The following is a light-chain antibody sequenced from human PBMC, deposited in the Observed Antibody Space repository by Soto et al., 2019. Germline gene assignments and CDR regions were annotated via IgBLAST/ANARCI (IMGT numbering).Light chain of an antibody. CDR3: CSYAGSYTYV. CDR2: DVS. J-gene: IGLJ1*01. V-gene: IGLV2-11*01. CDR1: SSDVGGYNY. Sequence: QSVLTQPRSVSGSPGQSVTISCTGTSSDVGGYNYVSWYQQHPGKAPKLMTYDVSKRPSGVPDRFSGSKSGNTASLTISGLQAEDEADYYCCSYAGSYTYVFGTG.